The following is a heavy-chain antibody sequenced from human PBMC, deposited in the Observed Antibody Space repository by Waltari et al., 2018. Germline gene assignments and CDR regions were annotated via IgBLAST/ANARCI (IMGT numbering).Heavy chain of an antibody. CDR3: ARVGSDTAMVNWYFDL. D-gene: IGHD5-18*01. CDR2: INPSGGGT. J-gene: IGHJ2*01. CDR1: GYTFTSYY. V-gene: IGHV1-46*01. Sequence: QVQLVQSGAEVKKPGASVKVSCKASGYTFTSYYMHWVRQAPGQGLEWMGRINPSGGGTSDAQKCQGRVTMTRDTSTSTVYMELSSLRSEDTAVYHCARVGSDTAMVNWYFDLWGRDTLVTVSS.